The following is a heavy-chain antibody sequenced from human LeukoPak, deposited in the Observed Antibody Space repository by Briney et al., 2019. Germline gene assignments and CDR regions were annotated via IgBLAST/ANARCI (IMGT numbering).Heavy chain of an antibody. CDR3: VREGYYDSGGPFSGYFDY. CDR1: GFTFNQYV. CDR2: ISNDGITR. Sequence: GGSLRLSCAASGFTFNQYVIHWARQAPGKGLEWVAVISNDGITRFYATSVEGRCTLSRDDSKNTVYLQLSSLRVEDTAVYYCVREGYYDSGGPFSGYFDYWGRGDLVTVSS. V-gene: IGHV3-30*04. D-gene: IGHD3-22*01. J-gene: IGHJ4*02.